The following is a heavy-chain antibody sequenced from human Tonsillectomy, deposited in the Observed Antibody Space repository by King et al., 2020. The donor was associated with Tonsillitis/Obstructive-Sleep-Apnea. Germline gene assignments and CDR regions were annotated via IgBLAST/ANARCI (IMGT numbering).Heavy chain of an antibody. CDR2: IYYSGST. CDR3: ASRGEGYCSSTSCYYDYYMDV. D-gene: IGHD2-2*01. CDR1: GGSISSSSYY. J-gene: IGHJ6*03. Sequence: PLQESGPGLVKPSETLSLTCTVSGGSISSSSYYWGWIRQPPGKGLEWIGSIYYSGSTYYNPSLKSRVTISVDTSKNQFSLKLSSVTAADTAVYYCASRGEGYCSSTSCYYDYYMDVWGKGTTVTVSS. V-gene: IGHV4-39*01.